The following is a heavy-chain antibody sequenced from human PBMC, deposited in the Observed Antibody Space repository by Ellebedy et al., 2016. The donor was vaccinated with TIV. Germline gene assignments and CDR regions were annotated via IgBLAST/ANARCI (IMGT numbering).Heavy chain of an antibody. Sequence: SVKVSXXASGGTFSSYAISWVRQAPGQGLEWMGGIIPIFGTANYAQKFQGRVTITANESTSTAYMELSSLRSEDTAVYYCARHYPLGYCSSTSCYQADRTLQYFDYWGQGTLVTVSS. D-gene: IGHD2-2*01. V-gene: IGHV1-69*13. CDR3: ARHYPLGYCSSTSCYQADRTLQYFDY. J-gene: IGHJ4*02. CDR1: GGTFSSYA. CDR2: IIPIFGTA.